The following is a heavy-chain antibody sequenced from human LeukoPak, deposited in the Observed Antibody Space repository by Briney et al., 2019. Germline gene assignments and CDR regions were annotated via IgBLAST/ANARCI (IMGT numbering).Heavy chain of an antibody. D-gene: IGHD3-16*02. CDR3: ARGPSYVWGSYRYTILYYFDY. V-gene: IGHV3-7*03. Sequence: GGSLRLSCAASGFTFSSYWMSWVRQAPGKGLEWVANIKQDGGEKYYVDSVKGRFTISRDNAKNSLYLQMNSLRAEDTAVYYCARGPSYVWGSYRYTILYYFDYWGQGTLVTVSS. J-gene: IGHJ4*02. CDR1: GFTFSSYW. CDR2: IKQDGGEK.